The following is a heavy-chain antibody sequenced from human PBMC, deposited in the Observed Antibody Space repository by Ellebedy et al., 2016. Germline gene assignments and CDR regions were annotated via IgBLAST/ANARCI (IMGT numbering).Heavy chain of an antibody. V-gene: IGHV3-23*01. J-gene: IGHJ4*02. Sequence: GESLKISCAASGFTFSSYAMSWVRQAPGKGLEWVSTISGSGGTTYYADSVKGRFTISRDNAKNLLYLQMNSLRVEDTALYYCARVRDAYDTNDYWGQGTLVTVTS. CDR1: GFTFSSYA. D-gene: IGHD5-12*01. CDR2: ISGSGGTT. CDR3: ARVRDAYDTNDY.